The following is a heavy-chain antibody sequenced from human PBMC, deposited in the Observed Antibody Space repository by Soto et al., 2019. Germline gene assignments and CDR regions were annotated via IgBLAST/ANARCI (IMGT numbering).Heavy chain of an antibody. V-gene: IGHV3-74*01. CDR1: GFTFRHYW. CDR3: ARVGIGSYYFDY. D-gene: IGHD6-19*01. J-gene: IGHJ4*02. Sequence: PGGSLRLSCAASGFTFRHYWMHWVRQAPGKGLVWVSRINSDGSTTTYADSVKGRFTISRDNAKNTLYLQMNSLRAEGTAVYYCARVGIGSYYFDYWGQGTRVTVSS. CDR2: INSDGSTT.